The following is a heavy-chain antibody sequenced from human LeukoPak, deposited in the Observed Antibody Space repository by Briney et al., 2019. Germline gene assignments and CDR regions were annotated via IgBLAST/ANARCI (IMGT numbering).Heavy chain of an antibody. Sequence: GGSLRLSCAASGFTFSNYGMHWVRQAPDKGLEWVAFIQNDGSDKHYADSVEGRFTISRDNSKNTLYLQMNSLRAEDTAVYYCARAPLSGYSSSWLVSYWGQGTLVTVSS. CDR2: IQNDGSDK. V-gene: IGHV3-30*02. CDR1: GFTFSNYG. J-gene: IGHJ4*02. CDR3: ARAPLSGYSSSWLVSY. D-gene: IGHD6-13*01.